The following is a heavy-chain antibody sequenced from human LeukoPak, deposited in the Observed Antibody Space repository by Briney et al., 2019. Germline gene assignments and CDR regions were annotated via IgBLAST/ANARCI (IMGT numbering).Heavy chain of an antibody. J-gene: IGHJ4*02. CDR1: GFTFSSYG. CDR3: AKDRRYGSGSYSADY. V-gene: IGHV3-30*18. Sequence: PGGSLRLSCAASGFTFSSYGMHWVRQAPGKGLEWVAVISYDGSNKYYADSVKGRFTISRDNSKNTLYLQMNSLRAEDTAVYYCAKDRRYGSGSYSADYWGQGTLVTVSS. D-gene: IGHD3-10*01. CDR2: ISYDGSNK.